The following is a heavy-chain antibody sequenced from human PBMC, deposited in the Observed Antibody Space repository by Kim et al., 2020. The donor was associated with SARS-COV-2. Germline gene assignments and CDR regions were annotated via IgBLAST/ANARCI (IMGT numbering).Heavy chain of an antibody. D-gene: IGHD3-22*01. V-gene: IGHV4-34*01. Sequence: SETLSLTCAVYGGSFSGYYWSWIRQPPGKGLEWIGEINHSGSTNYNPSLKSRVTISVDTSKNQFSLKLSSVTAADTAVYYCARVGAYYDSSGSPWGQGTL. CDR1: GGSFSGYY. CDR3: ARVGAYYDSSGSP. J-gene: IGHJ5*02. CDR2: INHSGST.